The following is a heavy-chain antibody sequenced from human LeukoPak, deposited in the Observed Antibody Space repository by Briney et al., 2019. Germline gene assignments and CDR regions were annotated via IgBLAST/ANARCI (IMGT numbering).Heavy chain of an antibody. CDR1: GFTFSNFA. D-gene: IGHD5-18*01. CDR3: ARVGRGYSFNVYYFDY. V-gene: IGHV3-30*04. Sequence: PGRSLRLSCAASGFTFSNFAMHWVRQAPGKGLEWVAIISYDGSNKYYADSVKGRFTISRDNSKNTLYLQMNSLRAEDTAVYCARVGRGYSFNVYYFDYWGRGTLVTVSS. CDR2: ISYDGSNK. J-gene: IGHJ4*02.